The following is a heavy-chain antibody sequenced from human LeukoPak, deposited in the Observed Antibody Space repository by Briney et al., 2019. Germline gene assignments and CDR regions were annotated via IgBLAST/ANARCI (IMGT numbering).Heavy chain of an antibody. Sequence: SETLSLICTVSGGFISSSSYYWGWIRQPPGKGLEWIGSIYYSGSTYYNPSLKSRVTISVDTSKNQFSLKLSSVTAADTAVYYCARRYSSGWYADYWGQGTLVTVSS. V-gene: IGHV4-39*01. J-gene: IGHJ4*02. CDR1: GGFISSSSYY. CDR3: ARRYSSGWYADY. D-gene: IGHD6-19*01. CDR2: IYYSGST.